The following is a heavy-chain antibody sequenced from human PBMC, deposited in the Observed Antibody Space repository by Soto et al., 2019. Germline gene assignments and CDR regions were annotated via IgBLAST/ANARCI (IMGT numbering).Heavy chain of an antibody. CDR1: GGSISSGCYY. J-gene: IGHJ5*02. CDR2: IYYSGST. CDR3: ASELENYNWFDP. Sequence: SETLSLTCTVSGGSISSGCYYWSWIRPHPGKGLEWIGYIYYSGSTYYNPSLKSRVTISVDTSKNQFSLKLSSVTAADTAVYYCASELENYNWFDPWGQGTLVTVSS. V-gene: IGHV4-31*03.